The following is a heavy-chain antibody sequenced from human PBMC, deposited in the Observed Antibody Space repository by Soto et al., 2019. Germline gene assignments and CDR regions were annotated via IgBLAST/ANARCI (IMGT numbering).Heavy chain of an antibody. CDR2: IIPILGIA. CDR1: GGTFSSYT. V-gene: IGHV1-69*02. J-gene: IGHJ4*01. CDR3: ATGSLVGDYLAS. Sequence: QVQLVQSGAEVKKPGSSVKVSCKASGGTFSSYTISWVRQAPGQGLEWMGRIIPILGIANYAQKFQGRVTITADKSTSTAYMELSSLRSEDTAVYYCATGSLVGDYLASWGHGTLVTVSS. D-gene: IGHD4-17*01.